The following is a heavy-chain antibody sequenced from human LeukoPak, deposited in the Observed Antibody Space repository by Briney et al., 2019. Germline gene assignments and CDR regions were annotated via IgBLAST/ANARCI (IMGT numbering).Heavy chain of an antibody. Sequence: SETLSLTCTVSGGSISSSTYCWSWVRQPPGKGLEWIGCMYYSGSTYYSSSLKGRVTISLDTPKSQFSLKLSSVTAADTAVYYCARSSAVFGYSSGWGNWFDPWGQGTLVTVSS. D-gene: IGHD6-19*01. CDR3: ARSSAVFGYSSGWGNWFDP. J-gene: IGHJ5*02. CDR1: GGSISSSTYC. V-gene: IGHV4-39*01. CDR2: MYYSGST.